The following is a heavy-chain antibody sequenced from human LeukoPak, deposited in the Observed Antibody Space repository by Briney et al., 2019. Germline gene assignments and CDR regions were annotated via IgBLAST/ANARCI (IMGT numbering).Heavy chain of an antibody. J-gene: IGHJ6*02. Sequence: SETLSLTCTVSGGSISSYYWSWIRQPPGKGLEWIGYIYYSGSTNYNPSLKSRVTISVDTSKNQFSLKLSSVTAADTAVYYCARENGVAASYYYGMDVWGQGTTVTVSS. D-gene: IGHD2-15*01. CDR3: ARENGVAASYYYGMDV. CDR1: GGSISSYY. V-gene: IGHV4-59*01. CDR2: IYYSGST.